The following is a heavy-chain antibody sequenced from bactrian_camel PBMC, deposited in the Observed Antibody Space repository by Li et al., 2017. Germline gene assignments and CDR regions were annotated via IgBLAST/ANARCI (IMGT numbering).Heavy chain of an antibody. J-gene: IGHJ4*01. CDR1: ESTYNYYC. D-gene: IGHD3*01. V-gene: IGHV3S61*01. CDR2: TIDSDGST. Sequence: HVQLVESGGGSVQAGGSLRLSCAASESTYNYYCMAWFRQAPGKEREGVATIDSDGSTLYADSVKGRFTISKDNAKNTLYLQMNSLKPEDTGIYYCATETDRCLLHRLWYNYWGQGTQVTVS. CDR3: ATETDRCLLHRLWYNY.